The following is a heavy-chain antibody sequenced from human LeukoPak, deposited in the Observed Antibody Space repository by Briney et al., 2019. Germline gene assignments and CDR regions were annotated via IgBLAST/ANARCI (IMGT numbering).Heavy chain of an antibody. D-gene: IGHD6-13*01. CDR1: GFTFSSYA. CDR3: SAAATGYYYYYMDV. V-gene: IGHV3-23*01. Sequence: GGSLRLSCAASGFTFSSYAMSWVRQAPGKGREWVSAISGSGVSTYYADSVKGRFTISRDNSKNTLYLQMNSLRAEDTAVYYSSAAATGYYYYYMDVWGKGTAVTVSS. CDR2: ISGSGVST. J-gene: IGHJ6*03.